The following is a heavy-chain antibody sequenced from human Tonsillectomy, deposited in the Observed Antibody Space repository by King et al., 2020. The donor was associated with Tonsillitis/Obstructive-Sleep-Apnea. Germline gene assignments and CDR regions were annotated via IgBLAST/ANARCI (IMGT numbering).Heavy chain of an antibody. CDR2: ISAFGSTI. Sequence: VPLVPSVVGLLQPCVSLRLSCAASGFPFLSYAMNCVRQAPGKGLEWVSYISAFGSTIYYADSVKGRFTISRDNTKNSLCLQMNSLRAEDTAVEEGARRDGRGGRGSKKDVGSGGKGTMGT. D-gene: IGHD3-16*01. CDR1: GFPFLSYA. J-gene: IGHJ4*02. CDR3: ARRDGRGGRGSKKDVGS. V-gene: IGHV3-48*03.